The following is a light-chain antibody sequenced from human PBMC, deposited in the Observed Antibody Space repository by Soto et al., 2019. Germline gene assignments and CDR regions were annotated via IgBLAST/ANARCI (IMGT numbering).Light chain of an antibody. V-gene: IGKV1-5*03. J-gene: IGKJ2*03. CDR1: QSTTGW. CDR3: QQYTPYSYS. CDR2: KTS. Sequence: DIQMTQSPSTLSASVGDRVTITCRASQSTTGWLAWYQQKPGKAPKLLIYKTSSLESGVPARFSGRGSGTEFTLTIGCLQADDFATYYCQQYTPYSYSFGQGTKLEIK.